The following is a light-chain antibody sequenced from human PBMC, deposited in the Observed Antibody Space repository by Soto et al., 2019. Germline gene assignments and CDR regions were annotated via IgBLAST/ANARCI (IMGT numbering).Light chain of an antibody. CDR3: QTWGTGFWV. CDR2: LNSDGSH. J-gene: IGLJ3*02. V-gene: IGLV4-69*01. CDR1: SGHSSYA. Sequence: QLVLTQSPSASASLGASVKLTCTLSSGHSSYAIAWHQQQPEKGPRYLMNLNSDGSHRKGDGIPDRFSGSSSGAERYLTISSLQSEDEADYYCQTWGTGFWVFGGGTKLTVL.